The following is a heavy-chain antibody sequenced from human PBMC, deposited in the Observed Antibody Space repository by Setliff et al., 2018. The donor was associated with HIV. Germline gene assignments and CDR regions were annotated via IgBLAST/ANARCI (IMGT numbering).Heavy chain of an antibody. CDR1: GGTFRRYA. CDR2: INPRGGST. CDR3: ARGDTPMVIWGDYFDY. V-gene: IGHV1-46*01. D-gene: IGHD5-18*01. J-gene: IGHJ4*02. Sequence: ASVKVSCKASGGTFRRYAISWVRQAPGQGLEWMGMINPRGGSTSYAQNFQGRVTMTRDASINTAYMELSSLRSEDTAVYYCARGDTPMVIWGDYFDYWGQGALVTVSS.